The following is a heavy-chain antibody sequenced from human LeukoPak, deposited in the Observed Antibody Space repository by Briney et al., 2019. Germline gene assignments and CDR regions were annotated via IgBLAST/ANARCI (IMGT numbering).Heavy chain of an antibody. CDR1: GFTFSSYA. V-gene: IGHV3-23*01. D-gene: IGHD1-26*01. J-gene: IGHJ6*02. CDR3: AKRGDSGSYHYYYYGMDV. Sequence: GGSLRLSCAASGFTFSSYAMSWVRQAPGKGLEWVSAISGSGGSTYYADSVKGRFTNSRDNSKNTLYLQMNSLRAEDTAVYYCAKRGDSGSYHYYYYGMDVWGQGTTVTVSS. CDR2: ISGSGGST.